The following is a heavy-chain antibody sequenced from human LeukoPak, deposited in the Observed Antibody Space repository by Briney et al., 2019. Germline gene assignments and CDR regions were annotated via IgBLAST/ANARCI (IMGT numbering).Heavy chain of an antibody. CDR2: IYYSGTT. D-gene: IGHD2-21*01. CDR1: GGSISSSDYS. Sequence: PSETLSLTCTVSGGSISSSDYSWGWIRQPPGKGLEWIASIYYSGTTHYNPSHQSRVTMSVDTSKNQFSLKLSSVTAADTAVYYCARMLSVSVIDAFDIWGQGTMVTVSS. V-gene: IGHV4-39*07. J-gene: IGHJ3*02. CDR3: ARMLSVSVIDAFDI.